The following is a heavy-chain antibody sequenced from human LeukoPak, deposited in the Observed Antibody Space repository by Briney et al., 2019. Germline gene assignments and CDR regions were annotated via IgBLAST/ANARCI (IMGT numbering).Heavy chain of an antibody. J-gene: IGHJ4*02. CDR2: ISGHDGGT. Sequence: ASVKVSCMASHGSFANYGISWVRQAPGQGLEWMGWISGHDGGTRYAQKFQDRVTMTTDTSTMTTYMELRSLTFDDTAVYYCARDSAYYSEKDYWGQGTLVTVSS. V-gene: IGHV1-18*01. CDR3: ARDSAYYSEKDY. CDR1: HGSFANYG. D-gene: IGHD5-12*01.